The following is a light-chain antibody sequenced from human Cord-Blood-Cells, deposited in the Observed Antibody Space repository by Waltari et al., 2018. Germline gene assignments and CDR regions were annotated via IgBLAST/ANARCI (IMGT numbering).Light chain of an antibody. Sequence: QSALTQPRSVSGSPGQSVTISCTGTSRDVGGYNYVSWYQQHPGKAPKRMIYDVSKRPSGGPECFSDAKSGNTASLTISGLQAEDEADYYCCSYAGTDVVFGGGTKLTVL. J-gene: IGLJ2*01. V-gene: IGLV2-11*01. CDR2: DVS. CDR3: CSYAGTDVV. CDR1: SRDVGGYNY.